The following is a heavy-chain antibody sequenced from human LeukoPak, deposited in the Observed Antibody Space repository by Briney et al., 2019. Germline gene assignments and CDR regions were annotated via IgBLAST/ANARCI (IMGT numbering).Heavy chain of an antibody. J-gene: IGHJ6*02. CDR3: ARDIRRAGYHYYGMDV. CDR1: GFTFSSYS. CDR2: ISSSSSYI. V-gene: IGHV3-21*01. Sequence: GGSLRLSCAASGFTFSSYSMNWVRQAPGKGLEWVSSISSSSSYIYYADSVKGRFTISRDNAKNSLYLQMNSLRAEDTAVYYCARDIRRAGYHYYGMDVWGQGTTVTVSS. D-gene: IGHD2-21*01.